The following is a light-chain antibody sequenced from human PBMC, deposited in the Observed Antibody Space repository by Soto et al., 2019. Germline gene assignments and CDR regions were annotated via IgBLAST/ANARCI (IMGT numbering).Light chain of an antibody. J-gene: IGKJ1*01. CDR3: QQYGHRPPLRT. CDR2: GAS. Sequence: EIVMTQSPATLSVSPGERATLSCRASQSISKNLAWYQQKPGQAPRLLIYGASTRVTGIPDRFSGSGSATEFTLTISSLQSDDFEVYWCQQYGHRPPLRTFGQGTKLEIK. CDR1: QSISKN. V-gene: IGKV3-15*01.